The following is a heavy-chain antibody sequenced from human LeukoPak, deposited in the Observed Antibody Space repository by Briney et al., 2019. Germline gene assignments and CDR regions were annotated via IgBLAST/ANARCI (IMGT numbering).Heavy chain of an antibody. CDR1: GGTFSSYA. Sequence: GSSVKVSCKASGGTFSSYAISWVRQAPGQGLEWMGGIIPIFGTANYAQKFQGRVTITTDESTSTAYMELSSLRSEDTAVYYCAAGDFWSGYHSGYYYYYMDVWGKGTTVTVSS. J-gene: IGHJ6*03. D-gene: IGHD3-3*01. CDR2: IIPIFGTA. V-gene: IGHV1-69*05. CDR3: AAGDFWSGYHSGYYYYYMDV.